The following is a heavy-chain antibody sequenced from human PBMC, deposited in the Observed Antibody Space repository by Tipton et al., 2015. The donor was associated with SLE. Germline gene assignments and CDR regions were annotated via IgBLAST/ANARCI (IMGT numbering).Heavy chain of an antibody. CDR2: MYYTGVT. Sequence: GLVKPSETLSLTCTASGGTFRDGSYYWNWVRRSPGKGLEWIGDMYYTGVTRYNPSLESRLTMSLITSENKFSLRLTSVSAADAAVYYCTRASWTWNSAYMDVWGKGTTVSVSS. V-gene: IGHV4-39*02. J-gene: IGHJ6*03. CDR3: TRASWTWNSAYMDV. D-gene: IGHD1-7*01. CDR1: GGTFRDGSYY.